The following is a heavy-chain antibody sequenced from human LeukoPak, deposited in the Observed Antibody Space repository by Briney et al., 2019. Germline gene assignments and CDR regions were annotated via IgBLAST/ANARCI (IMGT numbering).Heavy chain of an antibody. CDR3: AKGYYGSGSYGWFDY. CDR2: ISSSGSTI. CDR1: GFTFSSYE. Sequence: GSLRLSCAASGFTFSSYEMNWVRQAPGKGLEWVSYISSSGSTIYYADSVKGRFTISRDNSKNTLFLHMNSLRAEDTAVYSCAKGYYGSGSYGWFDYWGQGTLVTVSS. V-gene: IGHV3-48*03. J-gene: IGHJ4*02. D-gene: IGHD3-10*01.